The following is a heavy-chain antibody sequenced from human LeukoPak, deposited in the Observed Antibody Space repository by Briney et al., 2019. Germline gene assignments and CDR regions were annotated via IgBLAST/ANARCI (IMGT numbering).Heavy chain of an antibody. CDR3: ARTGDPAGGDDAFDI. V-gene: IGHV1-46*01. J-gene: IGHJ3*02. D-gene: IGHD3-16*01. CDR2: INPSGGST. Sequence: ASVKVSCKASGYTFTSYYMHWVRQAPGQGLEWMGIINPSGGSTSYAQRFQGSVTMTRDTSMSTVYMELSSLRSEDTAVYYCARTGDPAGGDDAFDIWGQGTMVTVSS. CDR1: GYTFTSYY.